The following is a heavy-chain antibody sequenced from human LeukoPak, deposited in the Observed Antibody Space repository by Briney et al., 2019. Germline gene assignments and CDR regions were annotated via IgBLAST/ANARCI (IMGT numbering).Heavy chain of an antibody. CDR2: IHHDGRI. Sequence: SETPSLTCDVSGGSIDSTNWWNWVRQPPGQGLEWIGEIHHDGRINYNPSLKSRVTMSVDTSKNLFSLKVSSVTAADTAVYYCARGRSNYYGMDVWGQGTTVTVSS. D-gene: IGHD1-26*01. CDR1: GGSIDSTNW. J-gene: IGHJ6*02. CDR3: ARGRSNYYGMDV. V-gene: IGHV4/OR15-8*01.